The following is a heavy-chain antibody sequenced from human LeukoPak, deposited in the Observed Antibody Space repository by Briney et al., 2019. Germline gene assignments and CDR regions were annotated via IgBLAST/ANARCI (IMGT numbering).Heavy chain of an antibody. D-gene: IGHD2/OR15-2a*01. CDR1: GFTFSYYA. CDR2: ISGSGGST. V-gene: IGHV3-23*01. Sequence: GGSLRLSCAASGFTFSYYAMSWVRQSPGRGREGVSGISGSGGSTYYADSVKGRFTISRDNSKNTLYLQMNSLRAEDTAVYYCARSTAGNIDYWGQGTLVTVSS. J-gene: IGHJ4*02. CDR3: ARSTAGNIDY.